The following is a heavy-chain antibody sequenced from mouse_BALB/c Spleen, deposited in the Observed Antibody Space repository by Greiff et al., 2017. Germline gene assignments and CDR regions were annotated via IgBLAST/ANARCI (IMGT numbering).Heavy chain of an antibody. CDR3: ARARTLRGYCDV. Sequence: EVKLMESGGGLVQPGGSRTLSCAASGFTFSSFGMHWVRQAPEKGLEWVAYISSGSSTIYYADTVKGRFTISRDNPKNTLFLQMTSLRSEDTAMYYCARARTLRGYCDVWGAGTTVTVSS. CDR1: GFTFSSFG. J-gene: IGHJ1*01. D-gene: IGHD1-1*01. V-gene: IGHV5-17*02. CDR2: ISSGSSTI.